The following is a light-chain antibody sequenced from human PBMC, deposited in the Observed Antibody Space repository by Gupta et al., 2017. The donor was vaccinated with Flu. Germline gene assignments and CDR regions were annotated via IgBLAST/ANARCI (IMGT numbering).Light chain of an antibody. CDR1: STNIGIHY. CDR2: EDN. V-gene: IGLV1-51*02. J-gene: IGLJ3*02. Sequence: QSLFPHPPSQSAAPGQKVTISCPGSSTNIGIHYVSWYSQLPGTAPKFLIYEDNKRPAGIPDRFSGSKSGTSATLAITGLRTGDEADYYCGTWDSSLKTWVFGGGTKLTVL. CDR3: GTWDSSLKTWV.